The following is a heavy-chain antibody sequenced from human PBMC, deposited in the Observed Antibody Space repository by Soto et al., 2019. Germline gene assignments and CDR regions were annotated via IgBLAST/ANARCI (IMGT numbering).Heavy chain of an antibody. CDR1: GFTFSTYS. J-gene: IGHJ2*01. D-gene: IGHD6-19*01. CDR2: ITSSSTTI. Sequence: EVQLVESGGGLVQPGGSLRLSCAASGFTFSTYSMNWVRQAPGKGLEWVSYITSSSTTIYYADSVKGRFTISRDNAKKSLELQVNGLRDEDTAIYYCARPVAGDWYFDLWGRGTLVTVSS. CDR3: ARPVAGDWYFDL. V-gene: IGHV3-48*02.